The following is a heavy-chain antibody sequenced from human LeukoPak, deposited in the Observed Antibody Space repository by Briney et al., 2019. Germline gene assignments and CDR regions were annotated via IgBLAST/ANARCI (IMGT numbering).Heavy chain of an antibody. V-gene: IGHV3-74*01. J-gene: IGHJ4*02. Sequence: GGSLRLSCAASGFTFSSYWMHWVRQAPGKGLVWVSRISSDGSSTSYADSVKGRSTISRDNARNTLHLQMNTLREEDTAVYYCARGGPYSASDYWGQGTLVTVSS. D-gene: IGHD1-26*01. CDR3: ARGGPYSASDY. CDR2: ISSDGSST. CDR1: GFTFSSYW.